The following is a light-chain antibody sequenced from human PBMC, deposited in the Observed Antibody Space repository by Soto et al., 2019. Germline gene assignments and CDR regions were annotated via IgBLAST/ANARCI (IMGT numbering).Light chain of an antibody. Sequence: EIVLTQSRGTLSLSPGERATLSCRASQSVSNTYVAWYQQKPGQAPRLLIYDASSRATGIPDRFSGSGSGTDFTLTISRLEPEDFAVYYCQQYGRSPGLFTFGPGTKVDIK. CDR3: QQYGRSPGLFT. J-gene: IGKJ3*01. V-gene: IGKV3-20*01. CDR1: QSVSNTY. CDR2: DAS.